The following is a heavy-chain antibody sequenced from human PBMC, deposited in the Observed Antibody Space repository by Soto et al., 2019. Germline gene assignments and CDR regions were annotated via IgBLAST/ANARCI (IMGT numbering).Heavy chain of an antibody. CDR1: GFSFRNDW. D-gene: IGHD1-1*01. J-gene: IGHJ4*02. V-gene: IGHV3-7*03. CDR3: LSFWTDS. CDR2: IKEDGSEM. Sequence: EGQLVGSGGGLVQPGGSLRLSCAASGFSFRNDWMNWVRQAPGKGLEWVANIKEDGSEMNYVDSVKGRFTISRDNAKNSVYLQMNSLRAEDTAVYYCLSFWTDSWGQGTLVTVSS.